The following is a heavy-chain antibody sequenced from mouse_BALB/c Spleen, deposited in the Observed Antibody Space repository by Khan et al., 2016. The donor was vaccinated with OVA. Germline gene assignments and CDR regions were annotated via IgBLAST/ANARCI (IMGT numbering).Heavy chain of an antibody. CDR3: ESDDWFAY. V-gene: IGHV5-6-5*01. Sequence: EVELVESGGGLVKPGGSLKLSCAASGFTFSNYAMSWVRQTPEKRLEWVASISSGGKTYYPDSVKGRFTISRDNARKILSLQMSSLRSEHTAMYYCESDDWFAYCGQGTLVTVSA. CDR1: GFTFSNYA. J-gene: IGHJ3*01. CDR2: ISSGGKT.